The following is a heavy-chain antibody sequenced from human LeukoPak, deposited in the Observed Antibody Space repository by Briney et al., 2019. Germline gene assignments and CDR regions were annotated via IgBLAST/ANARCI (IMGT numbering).Heavy chain of an antibody. D-gene: IGHD2-15*01. V-gene: IGHV4-59*01. CDR3: ATEYPYGCYYFDF. CDR2: ISYNGGT. CDR1: GGSISSYY. Sequence: SETLSLTCTVAGGSISSYYWSWIRQAPGKGLEWIGYISYNGGTNYNPSLKSRVTISVDTSKNQFSLNLSSVTAADTAVYYCATEYPYGCYYFDFWGQGSLVTVSS. J-gene: IGHJ4*02.